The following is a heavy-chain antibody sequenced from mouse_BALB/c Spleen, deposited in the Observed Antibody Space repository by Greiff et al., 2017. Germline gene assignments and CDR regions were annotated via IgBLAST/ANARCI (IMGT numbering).Heavy chain of an antibody. CDR3: ARSTMISYAMDY. CDR1: GFTFSSYA. J-gene: IGHJ4*01. Sequence: EVQLVESGGGLVKPGGSLKLSCAASGFTFSSYAMSWVRQSPEKRLEWVAEISSGGSYTYYPDTVTGRFTISRDNAKNTLYLEMSSLRSEDTAMYYCARSTMISYAMDYWGQGTSVTVSS. CDR2: ISSGGSYT. V-gene: IGHV5-9-4*01. D-gene: IGHD2-4*01.